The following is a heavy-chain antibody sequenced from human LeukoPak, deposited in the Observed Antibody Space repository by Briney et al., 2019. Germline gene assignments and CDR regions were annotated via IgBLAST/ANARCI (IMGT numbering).Heavy chain of an antibody. V-gene: IGHV1-2*02. D-gene: IGHD3-10*01. CDR2: INPNSGGT. CDR1: GYTFTGYY. J-gene: IGHJ4*02. CDR3: ARAKGLWFGEAD. Sequence: ASVKVPCKASGYTFTGYYMHWVRQAPGQGLEWMGWINPNSGGTNYAQKFQGRVTLTRDTPISTAYMELRSLRSDDTAVYYCARAKGLWFGEADWGQGTLVTVSS.